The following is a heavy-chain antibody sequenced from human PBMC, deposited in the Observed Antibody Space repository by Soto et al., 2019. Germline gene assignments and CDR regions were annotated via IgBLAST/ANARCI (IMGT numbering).Heavy chain of an antibody. CDR1: GYNFPNYW. V-gene: IGHV5-10-1*01. D-gene: IGHD6-19*01. Sequence: GESLKISCKGSGYNFPNYWIRWVRQMPGKGLEWVGRIDPSDSHTSYSPSFQGRVTISVDKSISTAYLQWSSLKASDTAMYYCAKTAEGWYDYWGQGTLVTVSS. CDR3: AKTAEGWYDY. J-gene: IGHJ4*02. CDR2: IDPSDSHT.